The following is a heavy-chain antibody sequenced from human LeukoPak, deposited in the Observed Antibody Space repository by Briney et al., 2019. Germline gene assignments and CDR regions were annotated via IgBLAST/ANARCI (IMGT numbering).Heavy chain of an antibody. J-gene: IGHJ6*02. Sequence: SETLSLTCTVSGGSISSYYWSWIRQPPGKGLEGIGYIYYSGSTNYNPSLKSRVTISVDTSKNQFSLKLSSVPAADTAVYYCARVPVDTAMVINYGMDVWGQGTTVTVSS. CDR2: IYYSGST. CDR1: GGSISSYY. V-gene: IGHV4-59*01. D-gene: IGHD5-18*01. CDR3: ARVPVDTAMVINYGMDV.